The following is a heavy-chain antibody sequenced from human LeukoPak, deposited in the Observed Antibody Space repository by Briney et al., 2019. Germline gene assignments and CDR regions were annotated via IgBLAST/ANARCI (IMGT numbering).Heavy chain of an antibody. Sequence: GRSLRLSCAASGFTFSSYAMHWVRQAPGKGLEWVAVISYDGSNKYYADSVEGRFTISRDNSKNTPYLQMNSLRAEDTAVYYCARDPPIYSSSWIYYFDYWGQGTLVTVSS. J-gene: IGHJ4*02. CDR1: GFTFSSYA. CDR2: ISYDGSNK. D-gene: IGHD6-13*01. V-gene: IGHV3-30*04. CDR3: ARDPPIYSSSWIYYFDY.